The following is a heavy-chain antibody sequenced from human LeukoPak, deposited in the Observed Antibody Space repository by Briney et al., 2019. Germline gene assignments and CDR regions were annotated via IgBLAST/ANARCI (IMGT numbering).Heavy chain of an antibody. Sequence: ASVKVSCKASGYTFTSYDFNWLRQATGQGPEWMGWMNPNSGATGYAQKFQGRVTMTRSASINTAYMELSNLRSEDTAVYYCATAGPGGGRGSGWHYYYYYGMDVWGQGTTVTVSS. V-gene: IGHV1-8*01. CDR2: MNPNSGAT. J-gene: IGHJ6*02. CDR3: ATAGPGGGRGSGWHYYYYYGMDV. CDR1: GYTFTSYD. D-gene: IGHD6-19*01.